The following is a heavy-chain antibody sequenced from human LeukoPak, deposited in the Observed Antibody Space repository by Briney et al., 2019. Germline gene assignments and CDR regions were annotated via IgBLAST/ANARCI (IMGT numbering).Heavy chain of an antibody. V-gene: IGHV4-30-2*01. Sequence: KPPETLSLTCAVSGGSISSGGYSWSWIRQPPGKGLEWIGYIYHSGSTYYNPSLKSRVTISVDRSKNQFSLKLSSVTAADTAVYYCARSYDSSGYYLGYWGQGTLVTVSS. D-gene: IGHD3-22*01. CDR2: IYHSGST. CDR1: GGSISSGGYS. CDR3: ARSYDSSGYYLGY. J-gene: IGHJ4*02.